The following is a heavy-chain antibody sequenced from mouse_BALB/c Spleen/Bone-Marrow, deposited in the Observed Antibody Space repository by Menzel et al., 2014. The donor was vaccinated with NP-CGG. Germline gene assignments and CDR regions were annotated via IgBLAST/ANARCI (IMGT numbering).Heavy chain of an antibody. J-gene: IGHJ2*01. V-gene: IGHV2-9*02. CDR3: ARDYGYYKDVGDY. CDR1: GFSLTSYA. Sequence: VQLVESGPGLVAPSQSLSIPCTVSGFSLTSYALHWVRQPPGKGLEWLGVIWAGGSTNYNSALMSRLNISKDNPKSQVFLKMNSLQTDDTAVYYCARDYGYYKDVGDYWGQGTTLTVSS. CDR2: IWAGGST. D-gene: IGHD2-12*01.